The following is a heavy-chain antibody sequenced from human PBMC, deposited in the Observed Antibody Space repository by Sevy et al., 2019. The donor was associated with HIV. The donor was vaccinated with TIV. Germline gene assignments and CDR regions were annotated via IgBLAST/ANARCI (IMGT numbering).Heavy chain of an antibody. Sequence: GESLKLTCAASGFTFSNYGMHWVRQVPGKGLEWVTFIRYDGSDKYYAASVKGRFTISRDDSKNTLYLQMDSLTPEDTAIYYCAKDLAGPGRRYFDYWGQGTLVTVSS. J-gene: IGHJ4*02. CDR2: IRYDGSDK. CDR3: AKDLAGPGRRYFDY. CDR1: GFTFSNYG. D-gene: IGHD6-13*01. V-gene: IGHV3-30*02.